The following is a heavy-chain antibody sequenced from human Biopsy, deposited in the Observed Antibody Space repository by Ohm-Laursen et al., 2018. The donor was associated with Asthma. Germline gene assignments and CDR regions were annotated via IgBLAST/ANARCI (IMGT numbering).Heavy chain of an antibody. V-gene: IGHV4-31*03. CDR3: ARTTYGDDGFDP. CDR2: IYYSGST. D-gene: IGHD4-17*01. CDR1: GYSISNGGYY. J-gene: IGHJ5*02. Sequence: SQTLSLTCSVSGYSISNGGYYWSWIRQHPVKGLEWIGYIYYSGSTYYNPSLKSRVSISLDTSKNQFSLSLTSVTAADTAVYYCARTTYGDDGFDPWGQGTLVTVSS.